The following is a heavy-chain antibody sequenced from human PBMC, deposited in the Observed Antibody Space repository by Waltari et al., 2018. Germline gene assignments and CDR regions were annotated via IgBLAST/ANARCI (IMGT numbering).Heavy chain of an antibody. CDR1: GFTFSSYA. D-gene: IGHD6-19*01. J-gene: IGHJ5*02. Sequence: QVQLVESGGGVVQPGRSLRLSCAASGFTFSSYAMHWVRQAPGKGLEWVAVISYDGSNKYYADSVKGRFTISRDNSKNTRYLQMNSLRAEDTAVYYCPYSSGQRWFDPWGQGTLVTVSS. CDR2: ISYDGSNK. V-gene: IGHV3-30-3*01. CDR3: PYSSGQRWFDP.